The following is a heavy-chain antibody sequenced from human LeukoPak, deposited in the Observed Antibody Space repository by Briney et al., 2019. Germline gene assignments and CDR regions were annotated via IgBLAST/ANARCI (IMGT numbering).Heavy chain of an antibody. CDR3: ARGEVRRVAATPQFDY. J-gene: IGHJ4*02. V-gene: IGHV3-21*01. CDR2: ISSSSSYI. Sequence: PGGSLRLSCAASGFTFSSYSMNWVRQAPGKGLEWVSSISSSSSYIYYADSVKGRFTISRDNAKNSLYLQMNSLRAEDTAVYYCARGEVRRVAATPQFDYWGQGTLVTVSS. D-gene: IGHD2-15*01. CDR1: GFTFSSYS.